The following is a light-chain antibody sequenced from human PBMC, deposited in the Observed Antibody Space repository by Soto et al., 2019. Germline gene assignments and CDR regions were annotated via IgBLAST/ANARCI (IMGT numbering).Light chain of an antibody. J-gene: IGLJ2*01. CDR1: SSNLGSNT. V-gene: IGLV1-44*01. CDR2: SNN. CDR3: AAWEDSLNGPHVV. Sequence: QSVLTQPPSASGTPGQRVTISCSGSSSNLGSNTVNWYQQLPGTAPKLLIYSNNQRPSGVPDRFSGSKAGTSASLAISGLQSEDEADYYCAAWEDSLNGPHVVFGGGTKRTVL.